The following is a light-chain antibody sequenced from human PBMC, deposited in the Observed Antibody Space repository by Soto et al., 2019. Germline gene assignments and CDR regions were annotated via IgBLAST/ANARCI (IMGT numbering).Light chain of an antibody. CDR1: QSLSSSH. CDR2: GAS. Sequence: DMVLTQSPGTVSLSPGESVTLSFRFRQSLSSSHLAWYQQKPGQSPRLLIHGASRRAPGIPDRLSGSGSGTDFTITLSRLQPQECAGYSCQHYVSSITFGGGNHVEIK. CDR3: QHYVSSIT. J-gene: IGKJ4*01. V-gene: IGKV3-20*01.